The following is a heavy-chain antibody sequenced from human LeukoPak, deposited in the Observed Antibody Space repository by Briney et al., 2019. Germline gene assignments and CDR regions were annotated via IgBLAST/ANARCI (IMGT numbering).Heavy chain of an antibody. J-gene: IGHJ2*01. CDR3: ARDFRRCIDL. CDR2: ISHRGNT. Sequence: SETLSLTCAVSGGSISCDNWRSWVRQPPGKGLEWIGEISHRGNTNYNWSLKSRVRISVQNSKNQFSLELSSVTAADTAVYYCARDFRRCIDLWGRGTLVIVSS. V-gene: IGHV4-4*02. D-gene: IGHD2-15*01. CDR1: GGSISCDNW.